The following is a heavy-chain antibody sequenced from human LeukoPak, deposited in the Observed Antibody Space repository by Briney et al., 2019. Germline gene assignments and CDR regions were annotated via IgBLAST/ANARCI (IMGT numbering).Heavy chain of an antibody. CDR1: GYTFTSYG. Sequence: ASVKVSCKASGYTFTSYGISWVRQAPGQGLEWMGWISAYNGNTNYAQKLQGRVTMTTDTSTSTAYMELRSLRSDDTAVYYCARPYYDILTGYGTSDAFDIWGQGTMVTVSS. CDR3: ARPYYDILTGYGTSDAFDI. CDR2: ISAYNGNT. D-gene: IGHD3-9*01. V-gene: IGHV1-18*01. J-gene: IGHJ3*02.